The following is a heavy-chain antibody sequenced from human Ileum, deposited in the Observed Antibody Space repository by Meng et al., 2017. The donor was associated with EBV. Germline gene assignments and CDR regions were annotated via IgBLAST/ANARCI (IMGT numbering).Heavy chain of an antibody. CDR2: IFHIGTT. CDR3: AKVSLTGTFYDH. J-gene: IGHJ4*02. CDR1: GGSVISKTW. Sequence: VQLPESGPRLVKPSGTLSRSCAVAGGSVISKTWWSWVGQPPGKGLEWIGEIFHIGTTNNSPSLKSRVTISVDNSKNQFSLSLTSVTAADTAIYYCAKVSLTGTFYDHWGQGILVTVSS. D-gene: IGHD3-9*01. V-gene: IGHV4-4*02.